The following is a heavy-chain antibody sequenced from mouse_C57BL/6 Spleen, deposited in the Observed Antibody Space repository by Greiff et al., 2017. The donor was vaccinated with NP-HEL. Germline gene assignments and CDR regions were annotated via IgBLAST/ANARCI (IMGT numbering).Heavy chain of an antibody. CDR1: GYTFTSYW. J-gene: IGHJ4*01. V-gene: IGHV1-59*01. CDR2: IDPSASYT. CDR3: ARYYGSSSYAMDY. D-gene: IGHD1-1*01. Sequence: QVQLQQPGAELVRPGTSVKLSCKASGYTFTSYWMHWVKQRPGQGLEWIGVIDPSASYTNSNQKFTGKATLTVDTSSSTAYKQLSSLTTENSAVYYCARYYGSSSYAMDYWGQGTSVTVSS.